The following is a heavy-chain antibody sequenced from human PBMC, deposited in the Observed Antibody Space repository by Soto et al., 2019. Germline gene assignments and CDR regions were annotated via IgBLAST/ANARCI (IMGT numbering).Heavy chain of an antibody. CDR3: ARKPYSSSWSDY. J-gene: IGHJ4*02. D-gene: IGHD6-13*01. V-gene: IGHV3-11*01. Sequence: QVQLVESGGGVVKPGGSLRLSGAASGFTFSDYYMSWIRQAPGKGLEWVSYISSSGSTIYYADSVKGRFTISRDNAKNSLYLQMNCLRAEDTAVYYCARKPYSSSWSDYWGQGTLVTVSS. CDR2: ISSSGSTI. CDR1: GFTFSDYY.